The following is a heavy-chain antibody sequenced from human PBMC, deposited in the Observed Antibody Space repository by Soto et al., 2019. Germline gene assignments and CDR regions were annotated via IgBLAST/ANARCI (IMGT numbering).Heavy chain of an antibody. CDR3: ARDRAVRVSPGTPASIAAAWGQINAFDI. Sequence: ASVKVSCKASGYTFTSYYMHWVRQAPGQGLEWMGIINPSGGSTSYAQKFQGRVTMTRETSTSTVYMELSSLRSEETAENYWARDRAVRVSPGTPASIAAAWGQINAFDIWGQGTMVTVSS. CDR1: GYTFTSYY. CDR2: INPSGGST. D-gene: IGHD6-13*01. J-gene: IGHJ3*02. V-gene: IGHV1-46*01.